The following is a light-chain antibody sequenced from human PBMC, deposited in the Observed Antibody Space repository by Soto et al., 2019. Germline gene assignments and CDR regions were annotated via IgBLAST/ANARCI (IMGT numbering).Light chain of an antibody. J-gene: IGLJ3*02. CDR1: SSNIGSNT. Sequence: QSVLTQPPSASGTPGQRVTISCSGSSSNIGSNTVNWYQQFPGTAPKLLIYSNNQRPSGVPDRFSGSKSGTSASLAISGLQSEDEADYYCAAWDDSLSGNWVFGGGTKVTVL. CDR3: AAWDDSLSGNWV. V-gene: IGLV1-44*01. CDR2: SNN.